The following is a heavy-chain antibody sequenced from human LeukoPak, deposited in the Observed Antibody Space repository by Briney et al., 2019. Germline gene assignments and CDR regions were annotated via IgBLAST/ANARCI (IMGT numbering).Heavy chain of an antibody. CDR2: IYRDGNT. J-gene: IGHJ4*02. D-gene: IGHD6-19*01. CDR3: ACSGPYSNGGVMTDY. Sequence: GGSLRLSCAASGLIVSSNYMSWVRQAPGKGLERVSMIYRDGNTNYADSVKGRFTISRDNSKNTLSLQMNSLRAEDTAVYYCACSGPYSNGGVMTDYWGQGTLVTVSS. V-gene: IGHV3-66*01. CDR1: GLIVSSNY.